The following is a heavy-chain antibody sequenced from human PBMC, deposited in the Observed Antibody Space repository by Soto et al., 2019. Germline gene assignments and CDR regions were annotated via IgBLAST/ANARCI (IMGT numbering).Heavy chain of an antibody. D-gene: IGHD5-18*01. V-gene: IGHV3-23*01. CDR3: AKGVGYSYGYYYYYGMDV. CDR2: ISGSGGST. Sequence: GGSLRLSCAASGFTFSSYAMSWVRQAPGKGLEWVSAISGSGGSTYYADSVKGRFTISRDNSKNTLYLQMNSLRAEDTAVYYCAKGVGYSYGYYYYYGMDVWGQGTTGTVSS. J-gene: IGHJ6*02. CDR1: GFTFSSYA.